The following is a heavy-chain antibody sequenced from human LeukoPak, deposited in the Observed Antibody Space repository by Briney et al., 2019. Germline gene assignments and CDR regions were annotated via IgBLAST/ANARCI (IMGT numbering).Heavy chain of an antibody. D-gene: IGHD1-26*01. J-gene: IGHJ4*02. CDR3: ARGRLLSSP. CDR2: INHSGST. CDR1: GGSFSGYD. V-gene: IGHV4-34*01. Sequence: PSETLSLTCAVYGGSFSGYDWSWIRQPPGKGLEWIGEINHSGSTNYNPSLKSRVTISVDTSKNQFSLKLSSVTAADTAVYYCARGRLLSSPWGQGTLVTVSS.